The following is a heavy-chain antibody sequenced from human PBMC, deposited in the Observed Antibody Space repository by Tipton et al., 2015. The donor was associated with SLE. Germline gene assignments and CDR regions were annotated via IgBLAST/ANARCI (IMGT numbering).Heavy chain of an antibody. J-gene: IGHJ4*02. V-gene: IGHV3-66*01. CDR1: GFTVSSNY. CDR3: ARERSGRVLDYYFDY. Sequence: GSLRLSCAASGFTVSSNYMSWVRQAPGKGLEWVSVIYSGGSTYYADSVKGRFTISRDNAKNSLYLQMNSLRAEDTAVYYCARERSGRVLDYYFDYWGQGTLVTVSS. D-gene: IGHD3-3*01. CDR2: IYSGGST.